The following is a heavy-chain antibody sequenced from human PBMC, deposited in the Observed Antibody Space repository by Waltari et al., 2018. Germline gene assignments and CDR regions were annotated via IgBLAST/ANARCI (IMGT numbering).Heavy chain of an antibody. J-gene: IGHJ3*02. CDR1: GGTFSSYA. V-gene: IGHV1-69*14. CDR3: ATEERYYYDSSGYRTDAFDI. Sequence: QVQLVQSGAEVKKPGSSVKVSCKASGGTFSSYAISWVRQAPGPGTEWMGGIIPIFGTANYAQKFQGRVTITADKSTSTAYMELSSLRSEDTAVYYCATEERYYYDSSGYRTDAFDIWGQGTMVTVSS. CDR2: IIPIFGTA. D-gene: IGHD3-22*01.